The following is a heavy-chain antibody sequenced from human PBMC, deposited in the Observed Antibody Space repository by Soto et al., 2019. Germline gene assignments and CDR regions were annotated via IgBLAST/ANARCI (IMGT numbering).Heavy chain of an antibody. CDR1: GGTFSSYA. J-gene: IGHJ4*02. D-gene: IGHD3-22*01. CDR3: ARDEAYGSSGYYQSY. CDR2: IIPIFGTA. Sequence: ASVKVSCKASGGTFSSYAISWVRQPPGQGLEWMGGIIPIFGTANFAQKFQGRVTITADESTRTAYMELSSLRSGDTAGYYCARDEAYGSSGYYQSYWGQGTLVTVSS. V-gene: IGHV1-69*13.